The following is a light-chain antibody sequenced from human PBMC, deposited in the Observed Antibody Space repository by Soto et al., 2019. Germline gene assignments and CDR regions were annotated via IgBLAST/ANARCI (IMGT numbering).Light chain of an antibody. V-gene: IGKV1-16*01. CDR1: QGINYY. Sequence: DIQMTQSPSSLSAPVGDRVTITCRASQGINYYLAWFQQKPGKAPKSLIYDASNLQSGVPSRFSGSGSGTDFTLTISSLQPEDSATYHCQQYHSYPITFGQGTRLEIK. CDR2: DAS. CDR3: QQYHSYPIT. J-gene: IGKJ5*01.